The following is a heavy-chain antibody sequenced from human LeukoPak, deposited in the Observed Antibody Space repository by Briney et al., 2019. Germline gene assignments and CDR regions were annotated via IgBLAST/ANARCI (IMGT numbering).Heavy chain of an antibody. CDR1: GDSFSSNSAA. Sequence: SQTLSLTCAISGDSFSSNSAAWNWIRQSPSRGLEWLGRTDYRSKWFNDYAVSVKGRITINADTSRNQFSLHLSSVTPEDTAVYYCARHVSGRYYFDSWGQGTLVTVSS. V-gene: IGHV6-1*01. CDR3: ARHVSGRYYFDS. CDR2: TDYRSKWFN. J-gene: IGHJ4*02. D-gene: IGHD3-10*01.